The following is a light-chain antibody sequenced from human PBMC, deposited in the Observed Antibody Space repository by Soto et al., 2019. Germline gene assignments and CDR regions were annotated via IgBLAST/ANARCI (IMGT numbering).Light chain of an antibody. V-gene: IGKV1-33*01. CDR2: DAS. CDR1: QDIGNY. Sequence: DLQMTQSPPSLSTSVGDRVTITCQASQDIGNYLNWYQQKPGKAPKLLIYDASNLETGVPSRFSGSGSGTDFTFTISSLQPVDIATYYCQQYDDLPYTFGQGTKLEIK. CDR3: QQYDDLPYT. J-gene: IGKJ2*01.